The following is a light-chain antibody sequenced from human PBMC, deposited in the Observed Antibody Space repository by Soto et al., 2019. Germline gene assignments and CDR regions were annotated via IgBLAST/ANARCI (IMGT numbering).Light chain of an antibody. Sequence: QSALTQPASVSGSPGQSITISCTGTSSDVGAYNFVSWYQQHPGKAPKLIIYDVSNRPSGVSNRFSGSKSGNTASLTISGLQAEDEADYCCSSFTSSSTRVFGTGTKATVL. J-gene: IGLJ1*01. V-gene: IGLV2-14*03. CDR3: SSFTSSSTRV. CDR2: DVS. CDR1: SSDVGAYNF.